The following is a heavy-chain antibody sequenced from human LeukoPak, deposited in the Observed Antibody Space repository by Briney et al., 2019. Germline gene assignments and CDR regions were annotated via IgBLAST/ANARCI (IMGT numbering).Heavy chain of an antibody. D-gene: IGHD6-19*01. V-gene: IGHV4-59*01. CDR3: ARTTSGWHYFDY. CDR2: VYYSGST. CDR1: GXSISTYY. Sequence: SETLSLTCTVSGXSISTYYWSWIRQPPGKGLEWIGYVYYSGSTNYNPSLKSRVTISVDTSKTQFSLKLSSLTAADTAVYYCARTTSGWHYFDYWGQGTLVTVSS. J-gene: IGHJ4*02.